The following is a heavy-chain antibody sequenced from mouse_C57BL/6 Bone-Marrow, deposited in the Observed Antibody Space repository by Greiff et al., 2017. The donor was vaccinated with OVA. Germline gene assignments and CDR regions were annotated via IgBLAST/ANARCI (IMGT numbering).Heavy chain of an antibody. Sequence: QVQLQQSGAELARPGASVKLSCKASGYTFTSYGISWVKQRPGQGLEWIGEIYPRSGNTYYNEKFKGKATLTADKSSSTAYMELRSLTSEDSAVYFCARWDYGSSSFAYWGQGTLVTVSA. D-gene: IGHD1-1*01. CDR3: ARWDYGSSSFAY. V-gene: IGHV1-81*01. CDR2: IYPRSGNT. CDR1: GYTFTSYG. J-gene: IGHJ3*01.